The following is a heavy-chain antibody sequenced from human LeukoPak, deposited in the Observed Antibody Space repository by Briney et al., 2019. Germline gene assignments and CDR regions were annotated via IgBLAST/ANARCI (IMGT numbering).Heavy chain of an antibody. V-gene: IGHV3-21*01. D-gene: IGHD6-19*01. CDR3: ARAGIAVAGGNWFDP. Sequence: GGSLRLSCAASGFTFSSYSMNWVRQAPGKGLEWVPSISSSSSYIYYADSVKGRFTISRDNAKNSLYLQMNSLRAEDTAVYYCARAGIAVAGGNWFDPWGQGTLVTVSS. CDR1: GFTFSSYS. CDR2: ISSSSSYI. J-gene: IGHJ5*02.